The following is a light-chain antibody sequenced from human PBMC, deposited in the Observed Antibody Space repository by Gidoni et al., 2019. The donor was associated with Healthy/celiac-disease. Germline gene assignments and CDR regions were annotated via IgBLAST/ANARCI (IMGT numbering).Light chain of an antibody. Sequence: MVLTQSPATLSLSPGERATLSCRASQSVSSYLAWYQQKPGQAPRHLIYDASNRATGIPARFSGSGSGTDFTLTISSLGPEDFAVYYCQQRSNWPPLTFGGGTKVEIK. CDR2: DAS. CDR1: QSVSSY. CDR3: QQRSNWPPLT. V-gene: IGKV3-11*01. J-gene: IGKJ4*01.